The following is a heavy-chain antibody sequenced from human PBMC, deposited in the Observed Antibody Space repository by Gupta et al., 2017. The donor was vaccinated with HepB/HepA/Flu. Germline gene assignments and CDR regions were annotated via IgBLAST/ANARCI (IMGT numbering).Heavy chain of an antibody. CDR2: ISSSGGAI. Sequence: EVQLVESGGGLVEPGGSLRLSCAASGFTFSSYELNWVRRAPGKGLEWVAYISSSGGAIYYADSVKGRFTISRDNAKNSLYLQMNSLRAEDTAVHYCARVGISATDYDTSGYYSSFDYWGQGTLVTVSS. V-gene: IGHV3-48*03. CDR1: GFTFSSYE. CDR3: ARVGISATDYDTSGYYSSFDY. D-gene: IGHD3-22*01. J-gene: IGHJ4*02.